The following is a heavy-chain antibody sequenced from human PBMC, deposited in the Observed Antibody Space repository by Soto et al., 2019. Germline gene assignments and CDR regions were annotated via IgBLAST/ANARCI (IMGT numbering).Heavy chain of an antibody. CDR2: IRSKANSYAT. V-gene: IGHV3-73*01. Sequence: PGGSLRLSCAASGFTFSGSAMHWVRQASGKGLEWVGRIRSKANSYATAYAASVKGRFTISRDDSKNTAYLQMNSLKTEDTAVYYCTRLGIAYGGNYPVDYWGQGTLVTVSS. CDR3: TRLGIAYGGNYPVDY. CDR1: GFTFSGSA. D-gene: IGHD4-17*01. J-gene: IGHJ4*02.